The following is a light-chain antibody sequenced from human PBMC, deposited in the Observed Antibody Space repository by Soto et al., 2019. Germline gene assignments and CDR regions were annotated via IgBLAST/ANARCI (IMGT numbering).Light chain of an antibody. Sequence: QAVLTQPASVSGSPGQSITISCTGTSSDVGGYNYVSWYQQHPGKAPKLMIYDVSNRPSGVSNRFSGSKSGNTASLIVSGLQAEDEDDYYCSSYTSSSTLVVFGGGTKLTVL. V-gene: IGLV2-14*01. CDR3: SSYTSSSTLVV. CDR1: SSDVGGYNY. J-gene: IGLJ2*01. CDR2: DVS.